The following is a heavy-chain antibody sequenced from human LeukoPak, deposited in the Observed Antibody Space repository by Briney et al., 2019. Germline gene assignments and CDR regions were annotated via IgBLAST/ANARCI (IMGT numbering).Heavy chain of an antibody. V-gene: IGHV4-39*01. J-gene: IGHJ3*01. D-gene: IGHD3/OR15-3a*01. CDR1: GDSIISNIYW. CDR2: TFYTGRT. Sequence: SETLSLTCTVSGDSIISNIYWWDWVRLPPGKGLEWIGATFYTGRTFYSPSLKGRVTISVDTSKNQFSLDLSSATAADTAVYYCARRRHNFDFYDVWGQGTRVTVSS. CDR3: ARRRHNFDFYDV.